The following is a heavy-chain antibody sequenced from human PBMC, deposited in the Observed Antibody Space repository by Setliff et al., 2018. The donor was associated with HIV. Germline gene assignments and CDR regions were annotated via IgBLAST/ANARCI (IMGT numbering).Heavy chain of an antibody. D-gene: IGHD3-3*01. CDR1: GGSFSGYY. CDR3: ATCSVGWSREEHPRPDGAFHI. V-gene: IGHV4-34*01. Sequence: SETLSLTCAVYGGSFSGYYWSWIRQPPGKGLEWIGEINHSGSTNYNPSLKSRVTISVDTSKNQFSLKLSSVTAADTAVYYCATCSVGWSREEHPRPDGAFHIWGQGTMVTVSS. CDR2: INHSGST. J-gene: IGHJ3*02.